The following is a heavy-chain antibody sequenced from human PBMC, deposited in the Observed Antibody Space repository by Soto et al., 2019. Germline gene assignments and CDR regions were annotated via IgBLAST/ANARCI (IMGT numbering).Heavy chain of an antibody. V-gene: IGHV4-4*02. CDR1: GGSISSSNW. D-gene: IGHD2-15*01. Sequence: SETLSLTCAGSGGSISSSNWWSWVRQPPGKGLQWIGEIYHSGSTNYIPSLKSRVTISVDKSRNQFSLKLSSVTAADTAVYYCARQCRGVTCHWFVPWGQGTLVTVS. CDR3: ARQCRGVTCHWFVP. J-gene: IGHJ5*02. CDR2: IYHSGST.